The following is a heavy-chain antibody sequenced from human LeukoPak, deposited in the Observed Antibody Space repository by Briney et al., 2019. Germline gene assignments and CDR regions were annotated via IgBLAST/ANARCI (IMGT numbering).Heavy chain of an antibody. CDR3: ARDRLDYHSGCIDY. V-gene: IGHV3-64*01. CDR1: GFTFTSYA. CDR2: ISSNGGST. J-gene: IGHJ4*02. D-gene: IGHD6-19*01. Sequence: GGSLRLSCAASGFTFTSYAMHWVRQAPGKVLEDVSAISSNGGSTYYANSVKGRFTISRDNSKNTLYLQMGSLRAEDMAVYYCARDRLDYHSGCIDYWGQGTLVTVSS.